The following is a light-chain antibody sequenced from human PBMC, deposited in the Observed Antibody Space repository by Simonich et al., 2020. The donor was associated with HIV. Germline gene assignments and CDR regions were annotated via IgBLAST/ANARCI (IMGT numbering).Light chain of an antibody. J-gene: IGKJ1*01. CDR3: QQYDNLPWT. CDR2: DAS. Sequence: DIQMTQSPSTLSASVGDRVTITCRASQSISSWLAWYQQKPGKAPKLLIYDASNLETGVPSRFSGSGSGTDFTFTISSLQPEDIATYYCQQYDNLPWTFGRGTKVEIK. V-gene: IGKV1-33*01. CDR1: QSISSW.